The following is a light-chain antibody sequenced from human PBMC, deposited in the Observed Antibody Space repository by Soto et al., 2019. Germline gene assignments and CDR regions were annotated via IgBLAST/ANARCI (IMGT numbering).Light chain of an antibody. CDR2: DNS. V-gene: IGLV1-51*01. J-gene: IGLJ7*01. Sequence: QSVLTQPPSVSAAPGQKVTISCSGSSSNIGQNYVSWYQQLPGTAPKRLIYDNSKRPSGIPDRFSGSKSGTSATLGITGLQTGDEADYYCGTWDSSLSVVIFGGGTQLTVL. CDR1: SSNIGQNY. CDR3: GTWDSSLSVVI.